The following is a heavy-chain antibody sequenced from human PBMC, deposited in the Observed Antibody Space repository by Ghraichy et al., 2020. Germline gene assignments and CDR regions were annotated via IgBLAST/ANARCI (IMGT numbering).Heavy chain of an antibody. V-gene: IGHV3-23*01. Sequence: GGSLRLSCAASGFTFDVYALSWVRQAPGKGLEWVSGISGSGTTTYYADSVKGRFTISRDNSMNTVYLQMKTLRDEDAAVYYCAKEAVAAPGNVDWFDTWGRGTPVSVSA. J-gene: IGHJ5*01. CDR2: ISGSGTTT. D-gene: IGHD6-13*01. CDR1: GFTFDVYA. CDR3: AKEAVAAPGNVDWFDT.